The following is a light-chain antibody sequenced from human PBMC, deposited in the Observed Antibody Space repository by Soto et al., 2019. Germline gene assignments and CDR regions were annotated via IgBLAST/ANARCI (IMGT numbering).Light chain of an antibody. V-gene: IGLV2-14*03. J-gene: IGLJ1*01. Sequence: SLLAHPASLSGAPGQSITLSCTGNRNYVCAYNCVSWYQQHPGKAPKLIISGVSNRPSGVSNRFSASKSGNTASLTISGLQAEDEADYYCISFTTSVTYAFRTGTKVTVL. CDR3: ISFTTSVTYA. CDR1: RNYVCAYNC. CDR2: GVS.